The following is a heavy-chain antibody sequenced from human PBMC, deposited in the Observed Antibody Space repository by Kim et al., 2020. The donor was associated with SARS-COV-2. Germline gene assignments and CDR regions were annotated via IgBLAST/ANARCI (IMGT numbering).Heavy chain of an antibody. V-gene: IGHV3-30-3*01. CDR1: GFTFSSYA. CDR2: ISYDGSNK. D-gene: IGHD6-13*01. J-gene: IGHJ4*02. Sequence: GGSLRLSCAASGFTFSSYAMHWVRQAPGKGLEWVAVISYDGSNKYYADSVKGRFTISRDNSKNTLYLQMNSLRAEDTAVYYCARDRRGPDSSSWPGDYWGQGTLVTVSS. CDR3: ARDRRGPDSSSWPGDY.